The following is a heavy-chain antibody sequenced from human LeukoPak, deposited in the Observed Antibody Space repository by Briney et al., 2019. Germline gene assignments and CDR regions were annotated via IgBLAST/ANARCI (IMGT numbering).Heavy chain of an antibody. D-gene: IGHD2-2*01. CDR3: AKAAGDIVVVPAAMEGDY. CDR1: GFTFSIYA. J-gene: IGHJ4*02. CDR2: ISGSGGST. V-gene: IGHV3-23*01. Sequence: PGASLRLSCAASGFTFSIYAMSWVRQAPGKGLDCVSAISGSGGSTYYADSVKGRFTISRDNSKNTLYLQMNSLRAEDTAVYYCAKAAGDIVVVPAAMEGDYWGQGTLVTVSS.